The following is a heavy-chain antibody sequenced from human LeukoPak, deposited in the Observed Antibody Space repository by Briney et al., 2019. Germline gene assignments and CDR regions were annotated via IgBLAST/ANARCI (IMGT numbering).Heavy chain of an antibody. J-gene: IGHJ4*02. CDR3: AKCEDIVVVVAATGYFDY. CDR1: GFTFSSYA. D-gene: IGHD2-15*01. CDR2: ISGSGGST. Sequence: GGSLRLSCAASGFTFSSYAMSWVRQAPGKGLEWVSAISGSGGSTYYADSVKGRFTISRDNSKNTLYLQMNSLRAEDTAAYYCAKCEDIVVVVAATGYFDYWAREPWSPSPQ. V-gene: IGHV3-23*01.